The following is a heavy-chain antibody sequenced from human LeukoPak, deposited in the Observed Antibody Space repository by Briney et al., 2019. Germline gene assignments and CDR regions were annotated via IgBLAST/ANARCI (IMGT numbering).Heavy chain of an antibody. J-gene: IGHJ3*02. CDR3: ARGGFHHGFDI. V-gene: IGHV3-74*01. Sequence: PEGSLRLSCAASGFTFSSYWIHWVRQAPGKGLAWVSRIGNDGSDTIFADSVKGRFTLSRDNAKNTVYLQMNSLRAEDTAVYYCARGGFHHGFDIWGQGTMVTVS. CDR1: GFTFSSYW. D-gene: IGHD1-14*01. CDR2: IGNDGSDT.